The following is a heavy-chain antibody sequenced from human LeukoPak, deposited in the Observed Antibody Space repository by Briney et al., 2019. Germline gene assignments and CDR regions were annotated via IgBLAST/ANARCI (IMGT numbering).Heavy chain of an antibody. D-gene: IGHD3-22*01. J-gene: IGHJ4*02. CDR1: GGTFSSYA. CDR3: ARGVNRYYYDSSGYRFDY. V-gene: IGHV1-69*01. CDR2: IIPIFGTA. Sequence: GSSVKVSCKASGGTFSSYAISWVRQAPGQGLEWMGGIIPIFGTANYAQKFQGRVTITADEYTSTAYMELSSLRSEDTAVYYCARGVNRYYYDSSGYRFDYWGQGTLVTVSS.